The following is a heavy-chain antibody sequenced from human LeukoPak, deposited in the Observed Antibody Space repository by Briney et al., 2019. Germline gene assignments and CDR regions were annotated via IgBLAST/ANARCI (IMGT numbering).Heavy chain of an antibody. Sequence: SXVXXAXGXGLEGVANIKQDGGEKYYVDSVKGRFTISRDNAKNSLYLQMNSLRAEDTAVYYCARGYNYYDSSGYYPWGQGTLVTVSS. CDR3: ARGYNYYDSSGYYP. CDR2: IKQDGGEK. V-gene: IGHV3-7*01. J-gene: IGHJ5*02. D-gene: IGHD3-22*01.